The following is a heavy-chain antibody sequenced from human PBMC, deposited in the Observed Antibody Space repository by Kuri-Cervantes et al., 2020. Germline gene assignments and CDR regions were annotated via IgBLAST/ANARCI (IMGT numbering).Heavy chain of an antibody. CDR2: ISWNSGSI. D-gene: IGHD4-23*01. V-gene: IGHV3-9*01. CDR1: GFTFDDYA. CDR3: AKDMDYGGNGCFDY. Sequence: SLKISCAASGFTFDDYAMHWVRQAPGKGLEWVSGISWNSGSIGYADSVKGRFTISRDNAKNSLYLQMNSLRAEDTALYYCAKDMDYGGNGCFDYWGQGTLVTVSS. J-gene: IGHJ4*02.